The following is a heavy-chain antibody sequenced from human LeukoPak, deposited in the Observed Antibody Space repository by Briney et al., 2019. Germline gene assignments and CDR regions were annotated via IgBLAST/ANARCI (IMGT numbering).Heavy chain of an antibody. D-gene: IGHD6-6*01. V-gene: IGHV4-61*08. CDR1: GGSISSGGYY. CDR3: ARDRSSSGLGYYFDY. Sequence: SETLSLTCTVSGGSISSGGYYWSWIRQHPGKGLEWIGYIYYSGSTYYNPSLKSRVTISVDTSKNQFSLKLGSVTAADTAVYYCARDRSSSGLGYYFDYWGQGTLVTVSS. CDR2: IYYSGST. J-gene: IGHJ4*02.